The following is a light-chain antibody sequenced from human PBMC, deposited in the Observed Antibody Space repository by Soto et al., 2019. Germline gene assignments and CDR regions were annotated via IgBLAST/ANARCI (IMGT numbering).Light chain of an antibody. CDR1: QSISSNF. CDR3: QQYGGSPRT. J-gene: IGKJ1*01. CDR2: GAS. Sequence: EIVLTQSPGTLSLSPGEGASLSFSASQSISSNFLAWYQQKRGQAPRLLIHGASNRATGIPDRFSGSGSGTDFTLTITRLEPEDFAVYYCQQYGGSPRTFGQGTKVDI. V-gene: IGKV3-20*01.